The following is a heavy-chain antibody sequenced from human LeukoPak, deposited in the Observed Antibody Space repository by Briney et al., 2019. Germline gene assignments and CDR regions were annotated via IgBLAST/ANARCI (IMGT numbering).Heavy chain of an antibody. Sequence: GASVKVSCRASGYTFTSYGISWVRQAPGQGLEWMGWISAYNGNTNYAQKLQGRVTMTTDTSTSTAYMELRSLRSDDTAVYYCARALGYCSSTSCLYDYWGQGTLVTVSS. D-gene: IGHD2-2*01. CDR1: GYTFTSYG. CDR2: ISAYNGNT. J-gene: IGHJ4*02. V-gene: IGHV1-18*04. CDR3: ARALGYCSSTSCLYDY.